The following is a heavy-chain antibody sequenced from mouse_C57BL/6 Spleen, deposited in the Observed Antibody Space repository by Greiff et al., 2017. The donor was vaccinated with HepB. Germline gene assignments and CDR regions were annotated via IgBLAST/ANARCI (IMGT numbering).Heavy chain of an antibody. D-gene: IGHD1-1*01. V-gene: IGHV1-81*01. CDR3: AREGGNYYGSSPMDY. J-gene: IGHJ4*01. CDR2: IYPRSGNT. CDR1: GYTFTSYG. Sequence: VQLQQSGAVLARPGASVKLSCKASGYTFTSYGISWVKQRTGQGLEWIGEIYPRSGNTYYNEKFKGKATLTADKSSSTAYMELRSLTSEDSAVYFCAREGGNYYGSSPMDYWGQGTSVTVSS.